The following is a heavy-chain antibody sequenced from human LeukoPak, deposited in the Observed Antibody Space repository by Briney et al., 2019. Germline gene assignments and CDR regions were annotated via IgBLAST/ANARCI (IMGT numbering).Heavy chain of an antibody. CDR3: AKECDYSPGHKFDL. J-gene: IGHJ4*02. CDR2: LFTGGGRT. V-gene: IGHV3-23*01. Sequence: GGSLRLSCAASGFTFSTYAMHWVRQAPGKGLEWVSVLFTGGGRTLYADSVKGRFTISGDTSRTTLYLQMNGLRAEDTAVYYCAKECDYSPGHKFDLWGQGTLVTVSS. CDR1: GFTFSTYA. D-gene: IGHD3-10*01.